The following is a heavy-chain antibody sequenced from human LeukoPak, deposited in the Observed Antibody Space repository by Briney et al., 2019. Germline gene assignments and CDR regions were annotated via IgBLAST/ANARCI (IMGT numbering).Heavy chain of an antibody. D-gene: IGHD3-10*01. CDR2: MNPNSGNT. CDR3: ARGLTMVRGVIIGY. J-gene: IGHJ4*02. V-gene: IGHV1-8*01. CDR1: GYTFTSYD. Sequence: ASVKVSCKASGYTFTSYDINWVRQAIGQGLEWMGWMNPNSGNTGYAQKFQGRVTMTRNTSISTAYMELSSLRSEDTAVYYCARGLTMVRGVIIGYWGQGTLVTVSS.